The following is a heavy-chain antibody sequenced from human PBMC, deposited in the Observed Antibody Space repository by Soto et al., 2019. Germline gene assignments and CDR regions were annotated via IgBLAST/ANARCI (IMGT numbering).Heavy chain of an antibody. CDR2: IYYSGST. CDR3: ARGDYGDYRMYYFDY. D-gene: IGHD4-17*01. V-gene: IGHV4-31*03. J-gene: IGHJ4*02. Sequence: SLTCTVSGGSISSGGYYWSWIRQHPGKGLEWIGYIYYSGSTYYNPSLKSRVTISVDTSKNQFSLKLSSVTAADTAVYYCARGDYGDYRMYYFDYWGQGTLVTVSS. CDR1: GGSISSGGYY.